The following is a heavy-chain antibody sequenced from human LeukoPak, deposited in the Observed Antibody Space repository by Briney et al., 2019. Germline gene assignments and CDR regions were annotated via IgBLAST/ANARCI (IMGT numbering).Heavy chain of an antibody. Sequence: ASVKVSCKASGYTFTSYGISWVRQAPGQGLEWMGWINPNSGGTNYAQKFQGRVTMTRDTSISTAYMELSRLRSDDTAVYYCARGTLDTYYYGSGRPLYDYWGQGTLVTVSS. CDR2: INPNSGGT. D-gene: IGHD3-10*01. CDR1: GYTFTSYG. CDR3: ARGTLDTYYYGSGRPLYDY. V-gene: IGHV1-2*02. J-gene: IGHJ4*02.